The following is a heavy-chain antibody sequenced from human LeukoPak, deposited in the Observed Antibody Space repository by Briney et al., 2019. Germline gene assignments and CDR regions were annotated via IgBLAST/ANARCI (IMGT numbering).Heavy chain of an antibody. CDR3: AKDLGLGYSSSGLDY. Sequence: GSLRLSCAASGFTFSSYAMSWVRQAPGKGLEWVSAISGSGGSTYYADSVKGRFTISRDNSKNTLYLQMNSLRAEDTAVYYCAKDLGLGYSSSGLDYWGQGTLVTVSS. CDR1: GFTFSSYA. V-gene: IGHV3-23*01. D-gene: IGHD6-6*01. CDR2: ISGSGGST. J-gene: IGHJ4*02.